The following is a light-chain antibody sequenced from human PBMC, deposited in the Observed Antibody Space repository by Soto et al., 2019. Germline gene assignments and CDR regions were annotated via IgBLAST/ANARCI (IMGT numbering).Light chain of an antibody. Sequence: QSALTQPASVSGSPGQSITISCTGTSSDVGIYNYVSWYQQHPGKAPKVIICEVSNRPSGVSNRFSGSKSGNTASLTISGLRAEDEADYYCTSFTTSSIWVFGGGTKLTV. V-gene: IGLV2-14*01. CDR3: TSFTTSSIWV. CDR1: SSDVGIYNY. J-gene: IGLJ3*02. CDR2: EVS.